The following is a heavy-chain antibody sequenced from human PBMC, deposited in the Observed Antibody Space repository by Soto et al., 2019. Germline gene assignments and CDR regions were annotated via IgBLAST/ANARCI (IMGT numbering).Heavy chain of an antibody. CDR3: ARPPFPGCINAVCYPFDY. Sequence: QVQLVQSGAEVKKPGASVKVSCKASGYTFTDYYIHWVRQAPEQGLEWMEMINPSGGSTDYAQKFRGRVTMTRDTSTGTVYMELSSLRSEDTAVYYCARPPFPGCINAVCYPFDYWGQGTLVTVSS. V-gene: IGHV1-46*01. CDR1: GYTFTDYY. J-gene: IGHJ4*02. CDR2: INPSGGST. D-gene: IGHD2-8*01.